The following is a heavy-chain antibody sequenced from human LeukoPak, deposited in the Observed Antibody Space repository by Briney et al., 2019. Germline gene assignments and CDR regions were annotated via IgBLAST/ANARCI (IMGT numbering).Heavy chain of an antibody. V-gene: IGHV3-30*14. CDR3: ARESFGDYYFDY. CDR1: GFTFSNYV. J-gene: IGHJ4*02. D-gene: IGHD4-17*01. CDR2: MSHDGSNI. Sequence: GGSLRLSCVSSGFTFSNYVLYWVRQAPGKGLEWVAGMSHDGSNIYYADPVKGRFTVSRDNSKNTLYLQMNSLRVEDTAVYPCARESFGDYYFDYWGQGTLVTVSS.